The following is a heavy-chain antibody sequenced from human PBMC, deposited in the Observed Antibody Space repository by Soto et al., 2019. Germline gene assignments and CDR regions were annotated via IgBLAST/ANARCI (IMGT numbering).Heavy chain of an antibody. CDR1: GFTFSSYS. CDR2: ISSGSDYI. J-gene: IGHJ3*01. CDR3: ARSPVGDAFNV. V-gene: IGHV3-21*01. Sequence: EVQLVESGGGLVKPGGSLRLSCAASGFTFSSYSMNWVRQAPGKGLEWVSSISSGSDYIFYADSVKGRFTISRDNAKNSVFLEMNSRTAEDTAVYYCARSPVGDAFNVWGQGTVVTVSS.